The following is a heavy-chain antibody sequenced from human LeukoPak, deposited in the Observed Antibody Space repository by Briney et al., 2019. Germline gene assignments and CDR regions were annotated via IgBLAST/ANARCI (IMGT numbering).Heavy chain of an antibody. Sequence: GGSLRLSCAASGFTFSSYAMSWVRQAPGKGLEWVSAISGSGGSTYYADSVKGRFTISRDNSKNTLYLQMNSLRAEDTAVYYCAKDAVLYYDFWSGYSYFDYWGQGTLVTVSS. V-gene: IGHV3-23*01. D-gene: IGHD3-3*01. CDR3: AKDAVLYYDFWSGYSYFDY. CDR1: GFTFSSYA. J-gene: IGHJ4*02. CDR2: ISGSGGST.